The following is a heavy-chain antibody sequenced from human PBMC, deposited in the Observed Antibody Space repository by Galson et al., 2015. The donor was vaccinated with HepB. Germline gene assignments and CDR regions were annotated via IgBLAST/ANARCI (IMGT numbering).Heavy chain of an antibody. CDR3: ARWGDSRPFDAFDI. CDR1: GFTFSSYA. CDR2: ISYDGSNK. D-gene: IGHD3-22*01. J-gene: IGHJ3*02. Sequence: SLRLSCAASGFTFSSYAMHWVRQAPGKGLEWVAVISYDGSNKYYADSVKGRFTISRDNSKNTLYLQMNSLRAEDTAVYYCARWGDSRPFDAFDIWGQGTMVTVSS. V-gene: IGHV3-30*04.